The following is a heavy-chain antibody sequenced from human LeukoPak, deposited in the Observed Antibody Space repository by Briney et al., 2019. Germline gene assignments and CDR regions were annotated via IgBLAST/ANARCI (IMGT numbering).Heavy chain of an antibody. CDR2: INPNSGGT. V-gene: IGHV1-2*06. Sequence: ASVKVSCKASGYTFTGYYMHWARQAPGQGLEWMGRINPNSGGTNYAQKFQGRVTMTRDTSISTAYMELSRLRSDDTAVYYCAREMVYYDSSGYYYQLYYYYGMDVWGQGTTVTVSS. J-gene: IGHJ6*02. CDR1: GYTFTGYY. CDR3: AREMVYYDSSGYYYQLYYYYGMDV. D-gene: IGHD3-22*01.